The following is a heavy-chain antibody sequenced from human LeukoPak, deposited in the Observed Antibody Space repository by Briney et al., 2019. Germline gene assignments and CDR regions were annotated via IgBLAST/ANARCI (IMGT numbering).Heavy chain of an antibody. Sequence: AAAKVSCKESLYTFTSYGICWVRQAPGQRREWMGWISAYIGNTNNAQKLQGRVTMTTDTATNTAYMELRSLRSDDTAVYYCARAYYDYWSGLLGPPDYWGQGTLVTVSS. J-gene: IGHJ4*02. CDR2: ISAYIGNT. CDR1: LYTFTSYG. D-gene: IGHD3-3*01. CDR3: ARAYYDYWSGLLGPPDY. V-gene: IGHV1-18*01.